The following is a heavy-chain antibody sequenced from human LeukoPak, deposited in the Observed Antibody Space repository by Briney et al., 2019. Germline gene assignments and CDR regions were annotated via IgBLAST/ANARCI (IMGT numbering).Heavy chain of an antibody. CDR3: ARQQQRGDAFDI. Sequence: ASVKVSCKASGYTFATYNTNWVRQATGQGLEWMGWMNPNSGNTGYGPKFQGRVTMTRDTSITTAYMELSSLGSEDTAVYYCARQQQRGDAFDIWGQGTIVAVSS. J-gene: IGHJ3*02. V-gene: IGHV1-8*02. D-gene: IGHD6-13*01. CDR1: GYTFATYN. CDR2: MNPNSGNT.